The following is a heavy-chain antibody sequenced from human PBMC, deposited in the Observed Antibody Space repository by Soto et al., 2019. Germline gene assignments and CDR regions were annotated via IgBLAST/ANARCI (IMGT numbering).Heavy chain of an antibody. CDR3: ARDRGGRYYDSSGCSGY. V-gene: IGHV1-18*01. J-gene: IGHJ4*02. Sequence: QVQLVQSGAEVKKPGASVKVSCTASGYTFTSYGISWVRQAPGQGLEWMGWISAYNGNTNDAQKLQGRVTMSTATSTNTAEMELRRLRSDDTAVYYCARDRGGRYYDSSGCSGYWGQGSLVTVSS. D-gene: IGHD3-22*01. CDR1: GYTFTSYG. CDR2: ISAYNGNT.